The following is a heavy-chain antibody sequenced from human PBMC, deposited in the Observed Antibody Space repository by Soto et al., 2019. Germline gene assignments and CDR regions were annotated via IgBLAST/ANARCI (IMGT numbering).Heavy chain of an antibody. CDR1: GFTFSSYA. D-gene: IGHD3-9*01. CDR2: ISYDGSNK. J-gene: IGHJ5*02. CDR3: ARDSSYFDWSSNRNWFDP. Sequence: PGGSLRLSCAASGFTFSSYAMHWVRQAPGKGLEWVAVISYDGSNKYYADSVKGRFTISRDNSKNTLYLQMNSLRAEDTAVYYCARDSSYFDWSSNRNWFDPWGQGTLVTVSS. V-gene: IGHV3-30-3*01.